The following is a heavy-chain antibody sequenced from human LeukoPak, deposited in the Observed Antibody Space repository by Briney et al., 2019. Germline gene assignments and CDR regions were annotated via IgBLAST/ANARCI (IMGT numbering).Heavy chain of an antibody. Sequence: ASVKVSCKASGYTFTTYGISWVRQAPGQGLECMGWINPYNGNTNYAQKLQGRVTMTTDTSTSTAYMELRSLRSDDTAVYYCATYTAGYFQHWGQGTLVTVSS. CDR3: ATYTAGYFQH. CDR1: GYTFTTYG. D-gene: IGHD6-25*01. V-gene: IGHV1-18*01. J-gene: IGHJ1*01. CDR2: INPYNGNT.